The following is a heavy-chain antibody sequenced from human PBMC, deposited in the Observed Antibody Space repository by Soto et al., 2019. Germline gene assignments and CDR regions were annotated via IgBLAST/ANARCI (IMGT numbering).Heavy chain of an antibody. V-gene: IGHV3-23*01. CDR3: AKDRYVATITYYFDY. CDR1: GFTFSSYA. D-gene: IGHD5-12*01. J-gene: IGHJ4*02. Sequence: GGSLRLSCAASGFTFSSYAMSWVRQAPGKGLEWVSAISGSGGSTYYADSVKGRFTISRDNSKNTLYLQMNSLRAEDTAVYYCAKDRYVATITYYFDYWGQGTLVTVSS. CDR2: ISGSGGST.